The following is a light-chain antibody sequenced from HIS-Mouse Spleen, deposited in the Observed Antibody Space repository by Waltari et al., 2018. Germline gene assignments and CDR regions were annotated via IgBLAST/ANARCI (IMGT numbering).Light chain of an antibody. CDR1: SSDVGGYNY. CDR3: SSYTSSSTYV. J-gene: IGLJ1*01. CDR2: KGS. V-gene: IGLV2-14*01. Sequence: QSALTQPASVSGSPGQSITISCTGTSSDVGGYNYVPWYQQHPGKAPKLMIYKGSNPPCGVSNRCSGAKSGNTASLTISGLQAEDEADYYCSSYTSSSTYVFGTGTKVTVL.